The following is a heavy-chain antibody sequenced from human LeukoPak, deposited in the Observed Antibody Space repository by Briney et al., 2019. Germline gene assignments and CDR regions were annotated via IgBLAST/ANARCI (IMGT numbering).Heavy chain of an antibody. J-gene: IGHJ4*02. Sequence: SETLSLTCTVSGGSISNYYWSWIRQPAGKGLEWIGRVYSSGSTNYNPSLKSRVTMSVNTSNNQFSLKLSSVTAADTAVYYCARHSSGGRLNFDYWGQGTLVTVSS. D-gene: IGHD3-16*01. CDR2: VYSSGST. CDR3: ARHSSGGRLNFDY. V-gene: IGHV4-4*07. CDR1: GGSISNYY.